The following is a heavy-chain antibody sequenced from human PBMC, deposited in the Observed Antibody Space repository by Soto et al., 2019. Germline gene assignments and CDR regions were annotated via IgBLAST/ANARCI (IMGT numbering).Heavy chain of an antibody. V-gene: IGHV3-23*01. CDR2: IDGGGGGT. Sequence: EVQLLDSGGGLVQPGGSLRLSCAASGFTLSSYVMSWVRRAPGKGLEWVSGIDGGGGGTYYADSVKGRFTISRDNSKNTLYLQMNSLRAEDTAVYYCAKGPEQLVHGVLDYWGQGTLVAVSS. D-gene: IGHD6-6*01. CDR1: GFTLSSYV. CDR3: AKGPEQLVHGVLDY. J-gene: IGHJ4*02.